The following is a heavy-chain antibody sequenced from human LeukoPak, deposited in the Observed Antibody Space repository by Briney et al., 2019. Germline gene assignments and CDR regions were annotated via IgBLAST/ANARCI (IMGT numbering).Heavy chain of an antibody. CDR2: IRYDGSNK. V-gene: IGHV3-30*02. CDR1: GFTFSSYG. Sequence: PGGSLRLSCAASGFTFSSYGMHWVRQAPGKGLEWVAFIRYDGSNKYYADSVKGRFTISRDNSKNTLYLQMNSLRAEDTAVYYCAKDGYYGSSGYYFYYYYMGVWGKGTTVTVSS. CDR3: AKDGYYGSSGYYFYYYYMGV. J-gene: IGHJ6*03. D-gene: IGHD3-22*01.